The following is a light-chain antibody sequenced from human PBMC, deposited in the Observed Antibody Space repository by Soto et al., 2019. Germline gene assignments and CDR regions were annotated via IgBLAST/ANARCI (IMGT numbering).Light chain of an antibody. Sequence: DIQMTQSPSSVAASVGDRVTITCRASQGVGNWLAWYQQRPGKAPRLLIYGASTLQSGVPSRFSGSGSGTDFTLTISSLQAEDCATYYCQQSNSIPPWTFGQGTKVEIK. CDR1: QGVGNW. CDR3: QQSNSIPPWT. V-gene: IGKV1-12*01. J-gene: IGKJ1*01. CDR2: GAS.